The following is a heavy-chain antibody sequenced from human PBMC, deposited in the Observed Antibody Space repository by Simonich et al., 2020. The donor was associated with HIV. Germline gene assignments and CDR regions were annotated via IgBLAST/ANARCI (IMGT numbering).Heavy chain of an antibody. CDR3: ATVPYSNSFNWFDP. Sequence: QVQLVQSGAEVKKPGASVKVSCKVSGYTLTELSMHWVRQAPGKGLEWMGGFDPEDGETSNAQKFQGRVTMTEDTSTDTAYMELSSLSSEDTAVYYCATVPYSNSFNWFDPWGQGTLVTVSS. D-gene: IGHD4-4*01. V-gene: IGHV1-24*01. CDR1: GYTLTELS. J-gene: IGHJ5*02. CDR2: FDPEDGET.